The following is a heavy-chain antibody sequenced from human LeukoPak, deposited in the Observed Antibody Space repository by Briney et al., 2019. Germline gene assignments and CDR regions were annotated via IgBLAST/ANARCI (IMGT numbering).Heavy chain of an antibody. D-gene: IGHD3-22*01. V-gene: IGHV4-59*08. CDR2: IYYSGST. CDR3: ARQIDSYVYLGY. Sequence: PSETLSLTCTVSGDSIRSHYWSWIRQPPGKGLEWIGWIYYSGSTTYNPSLKSRVTISVDTSKTHFSLKLSSVTAADTAVYYCARQIDSYVYLGYWGQGTLVTVSS. J-gene: IGHJ4*02. CDR1: GDSIRSHY.